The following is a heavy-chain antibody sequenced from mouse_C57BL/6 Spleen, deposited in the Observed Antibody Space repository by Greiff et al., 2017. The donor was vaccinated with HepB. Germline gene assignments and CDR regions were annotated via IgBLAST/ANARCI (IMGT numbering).Heavy chain of an antibody. J-gene: IGHJ4*01. Sequence: QVQLQQPGTELVKPGASVKLSCKASGYTFTSYWMHWVKQRPGQGLEWIGNINPSNGGTNYNEKFKSKATLTVDKSSSTAYMQLSSLTSEDSAVYYCARARGLYGSSLYYAMDYWGQGTSVTVSS. D-gene: IGHD1-1*01. CDR3: ARARGLYGSSLYYAMDY. CDR2: INPSNGGT. CDR1: GYTFTSYW. V-gene: IGHV1-53*01.